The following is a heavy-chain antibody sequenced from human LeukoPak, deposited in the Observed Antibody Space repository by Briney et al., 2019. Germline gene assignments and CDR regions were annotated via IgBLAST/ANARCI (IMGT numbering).Heavy chain of an antibody. CDR1: GYMFNTYY. CDR2: ISHSGSTI. CDR3: VRGMPPAAN. J-gene: IGHJ4*02. V-gene: IGHV3-11*01. Sequence: PGGSLRLSCAASGYMFNTYYMSWTRQSPEKGLEWLSYISHSGSTIYYADSVKGRFTISRDNAKNSLYLQMNSLRVVDTAVYYCVRGMPPAANWGQGTLVTVSS. D-gene: IGHD2-2*01.